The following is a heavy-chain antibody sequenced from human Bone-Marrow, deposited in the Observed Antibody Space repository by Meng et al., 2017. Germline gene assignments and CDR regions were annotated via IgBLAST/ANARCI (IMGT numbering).Heavy chain of an antibody. CDR2: IYYSGST. V-gene: IGHV4-39*01. Sequence: SETLSLTCTASGGSISSSSYYWGWIRQPPGKGLEWIGSIYYSGSTYYNPSLKSRVTISVDTYKNQFSLKLSSMTAADTAVYYCAGHVVGACYYCYGMDVWGQGTVVTVSS. CDR3: AGHVVGACYYCYGMDV. CDR1: GGSISSSSYY. J-gene: IGHJ6*02. D-gene: IGHD1-26*01.